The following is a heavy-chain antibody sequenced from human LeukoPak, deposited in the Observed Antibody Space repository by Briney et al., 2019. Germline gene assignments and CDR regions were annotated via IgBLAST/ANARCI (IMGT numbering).Heavy chain of an antibody. CDR2: INAGNGNT. CDR3: ARDGGYFDYFFDY. V-gene: IGHV1-3*01. J-gene: IGHJ4*02. D-gene: IGHD3-9*01. Sequence: ASVKVSCKASGYSFITYGIHWVRQAPGQRLEWMGWINAGNGNTKYSQKFQGRVTFTRDTSASTAYVEVSSLRSEDTAVFYCARDGGYFDYFFDYWGQGTLVTVSS. CDR1: GYSFITYG.